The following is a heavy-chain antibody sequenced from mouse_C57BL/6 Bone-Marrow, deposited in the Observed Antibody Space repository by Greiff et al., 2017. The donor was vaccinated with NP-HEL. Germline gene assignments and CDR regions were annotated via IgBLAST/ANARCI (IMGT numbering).Heavy chain of an antibody. Sequence: QVGPELVRPGASVKISCKAPGYTFTSHWMQWVRQRPGQGLEWIGEIFPGSGSTYYNEKFKGKATLTVDTSSSTAYMQLSSLTSEDSAVYFCATLEITTVVADYWGQGTTLTVSS. J-gene: IGHJ2*01. V-gene: IGHV1-56*01. CDR3: ATLEITTVVADY. D-gene: IGHD1-1*01. CDR2: IFPGSGST. CDR1: GYTFTSHW.